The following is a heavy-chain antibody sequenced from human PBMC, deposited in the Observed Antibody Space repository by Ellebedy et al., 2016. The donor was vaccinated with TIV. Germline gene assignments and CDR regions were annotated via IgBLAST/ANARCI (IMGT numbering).Heavy chain of an antibody. V-gene: IGHV3-30*04. D-gene: IGHD5-18*01. CDR1: GFHFSTYA. J-gene: IGHJ4*02. CDR3: ARDGGGYRYGPGGH. CDR2: ISYDGSNK. Sequence: GESLKISXAASGFHFSTYAINWVSQAPGKGLEWVAVISYDGSNKYYADSVKGRFTISRDDSKNTLYLQMNSLRPEDTAVYYCARDGGGYRYGPGGHWGQGTLVTVSS.